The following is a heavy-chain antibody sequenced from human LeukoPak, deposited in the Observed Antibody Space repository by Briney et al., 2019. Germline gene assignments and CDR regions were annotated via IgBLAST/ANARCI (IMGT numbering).Heavy chain of an antibody. CDR2: INSDGSST. CDR1: GFTFSRYW. V-gene: IGHV3-74*01. CDR3: TKDWQGTCRNYYYYYMDV. J-gene: IGHJ6*03. Sequence: GGSLRLSCAASGFTFSRYWMHWVRQAPGKGLVWVSRINSDGSSTSYADSVKGRFTISRDNAKNTLYLQMNSLRAEDTAVYYCTKDWQGTCRNYYYYYMDVWGKGTTVTVSS. D-gene: IGHD1-14*01.